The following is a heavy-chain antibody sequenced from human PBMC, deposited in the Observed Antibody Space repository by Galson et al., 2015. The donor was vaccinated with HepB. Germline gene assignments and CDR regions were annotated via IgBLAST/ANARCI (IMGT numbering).Heavy chain of an antibody. CDR1: GYSFTSYW. J-gene: IGHJ4*02. V-gene: IGHV5-10-1*01. CDR2: IDPSDSYT. D-gene: IGHD3-22*01. CDR3: ARHFSPDDSSGYSQD. Sequence: QSGAEVKKPGESLRISCKGSGYSFTSYWISWVRQMPGKGLEWMGRIDPSDSYTYYSPSFQGHVTISADKSISTAYLQWSSLKASDTAMYYCARHFSPDDSSGYSQDWGQGTLVTVSS.